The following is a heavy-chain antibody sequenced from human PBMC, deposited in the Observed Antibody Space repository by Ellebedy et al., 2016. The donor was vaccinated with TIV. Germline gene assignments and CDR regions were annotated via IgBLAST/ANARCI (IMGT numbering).Heavy chain of an antibody. CDR2: IGSRSEYK. J-gene: IGHJ4*02. CDR3: AKDEIGYSEVY. Sequence: PGGSLRLSCAASGFSFSTYAMAWVRQAPGKGLEWLSAIGSRSEYKFYTDSVKGRFTIARDNSKNTLYLQMNSLRAEDTAVYYCAKDEIGYSEVYWGQGTLVTVSS. D-gene: IGHD6-13*01. V-gene: IGHV3-23*01. CDR1: GFSFSTYA.